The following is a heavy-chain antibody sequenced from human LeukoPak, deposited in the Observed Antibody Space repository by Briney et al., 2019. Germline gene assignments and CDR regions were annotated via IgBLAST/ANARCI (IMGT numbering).Heavy chain of an antibody. V-gene: IGHV3-23*01. CDR3: TTDQIRGAH. Sequence: GGSLRLSCAASGFTFSSYAMSWVRQAPGKGLEWVSAISGSGGSTYYADSVKGRFTISRDNSKNTLYLQMSSLKTEDTAVYYCTTDQIRGAHWGQGTLVTVSS. CDR1: GFTFSSYA. CDR2: ISGSGGST. J-gene: IGHJ4*02.